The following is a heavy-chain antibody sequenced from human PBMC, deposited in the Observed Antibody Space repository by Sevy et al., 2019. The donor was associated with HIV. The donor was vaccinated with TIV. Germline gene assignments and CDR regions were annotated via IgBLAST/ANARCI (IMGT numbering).Heavy chain of an antibody. Sequence: SETLSLTCTVSGGSVSSGSYYWSWIRQPPGKGLEWIGNIYYSGSTNYNPSLKSRVTISVDTSKNQFSLKLSSVTAADTAVYYCARADTAMGSYYGMDVWGQGTTVTVSS. D-gene: IGHD5-18*01. CDR3: ARADTAMGSYYGMDV. J-gene: IGHJ6*02. CDR2: IYYSGST. V-gene: IGHV4-61*01. CDR1: GGSVSSGSYY.